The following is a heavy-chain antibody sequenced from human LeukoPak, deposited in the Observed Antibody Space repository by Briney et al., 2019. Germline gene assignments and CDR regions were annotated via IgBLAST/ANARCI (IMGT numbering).Heavy chain of an antibody. Sequence: SQTLSLTCAISGDSVSSNSAAWNRIRQSPSRGLEWLGRTYYRSKWYNGYVASVKSRITINPDTSKNQFSLQLNSVTPEDTAVYYCARGKGGMIDNWGQGILVTVSS. CDR1: GDSVSSNSAA. CDR3: ARGKGGMIDN. V-gene: IGHV6-1*01. J-gene: IGHJ4*02. D-gene: IGHD1-26*01. CDR2: TYYRSKWYN.